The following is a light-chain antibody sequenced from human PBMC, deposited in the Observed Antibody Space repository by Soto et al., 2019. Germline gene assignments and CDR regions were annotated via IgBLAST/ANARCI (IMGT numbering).Light chain of an antibody. Sequence: VLTQPASVSGSPGQAITISCTGTSSDVGGYNYVSWYQQHPDKAPKLIIYDVTDRPSGISDRFSGSKSGNTASLTISGLQAEDEADYYCTSYTSSSTVIIGGGTKLTVL. J-gene: IGLJ2*01. CDR1: SSDVGGYNY. V-gene: IGLV2-14*03. CDR3: TSYTSSSTVI. CDR2: DVT.